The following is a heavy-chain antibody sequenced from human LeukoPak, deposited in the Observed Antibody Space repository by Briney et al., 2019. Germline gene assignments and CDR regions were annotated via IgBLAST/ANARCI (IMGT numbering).Heavy chain of an antibody. D-gene: IGHD4-11*01. V-gene: IGHV3-30-3*01. CDR3: VRGPPAFKDYSIVDY. CDR2: ISYDGSNK. CDR1: GFTFSSYA. Sequence: GRSLRLSCAASGFTFSSYAMHWVRQAPGKGLEWVAVISYDGSNKYYADSVKGRFTISRDNSKNTLYLQMNSLRAEDTAVYYCVRGPPAFKDYSIVDYWGQGTLVTVSS. J-gene: IGHJ4*02.